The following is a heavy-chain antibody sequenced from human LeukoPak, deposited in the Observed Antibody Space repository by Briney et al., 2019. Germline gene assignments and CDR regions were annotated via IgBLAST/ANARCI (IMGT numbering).Heavy chain of an antibody. Sequence: ASVKVSCKASGYTFTSYGINCVPQAPGQGLEWMGWISTYNGDTNYAQKLQGRVTTTTDTSTSTAYMELRSLRSDDTAVYYCARGSSYGFSMGYWGQGTLVTVSS. J-gene: IGHJ4*02. V-gene: IGHV1-18*01. CDR3: ARGSSYGFSMGY. CDR1: GYTFTSYG. CDR2: ISTYNGDT. D-gene: IGHD3-16*01.